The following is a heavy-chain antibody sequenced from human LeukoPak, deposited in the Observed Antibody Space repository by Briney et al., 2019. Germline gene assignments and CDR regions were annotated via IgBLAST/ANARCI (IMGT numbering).Heavy chain of an antibody. V-gene: IGHV4-59*01. Sequence: SETLSLTCTVSGGSISSYYWSWIRQPPGKGLEWIGYIYYSGSTNYNPSLKSRVTISVDTSKNQFSLKLSSVTAADTAVYYCAREKMATIGYWGQGTLVTVSS. D-gene: IGHD5-24*01. CDR1: GGSISSYY. CDR3: AREKMATIGY. J-gene: IGHJ4*02. CDR2: IYYSGST.